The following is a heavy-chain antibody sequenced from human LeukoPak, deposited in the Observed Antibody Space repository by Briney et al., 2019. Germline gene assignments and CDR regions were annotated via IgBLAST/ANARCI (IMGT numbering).Heavy chain of an antibody. Sequence: GGSLRLSCAASGFTFSSYAMSWVRQAPGKGLEWVSGISGSGGSTYYADSVKGRFTISRDNSKNTLYLQMNSLRAEDTALYYCAKGTYGDYTFTDYWGRGTLVTVSS. J-gene: IGHJ4*02. CDR3: AKGTYGDYTFTDY. V-gene: IGHV3-23*01. D-gene: IGHD4-17*01. CDR1: GFTFSSYA. CDR2: ISGSGGST.